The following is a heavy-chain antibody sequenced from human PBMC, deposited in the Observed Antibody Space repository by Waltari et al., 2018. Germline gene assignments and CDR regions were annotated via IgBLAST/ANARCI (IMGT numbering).Heavy chain of an antibody. J-gene: IGHJ4*02. CDR1: GFTFSNYS. Sequence: EVQLVESGGGQVKPGGSLRLSCVGSGFTFSNYSMNWVRVAPGKGLDWVSSIGSSTTYKFSADSVKGRFTVSRDNAKNSVYLQMNNLRVEDTAVYYCARGPWAPLDYWGQGVLVTVSS. V-gene: IGHV3-21*02. CDR3: ARGPWAPLDY. CDR2: IGSSTTYK.